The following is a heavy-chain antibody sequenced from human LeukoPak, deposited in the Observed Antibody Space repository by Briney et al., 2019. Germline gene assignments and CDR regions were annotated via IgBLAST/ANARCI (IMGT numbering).Heavy chain of an antibody. CDR3: ARGRLRSLFDY. J-gene: IGHJ4*02. D-gene: IGHD4-17*01. CDR2: INPSGGST. V-gene: IGHV1-46*01. Sequence: ASVKVSCKASGYTFTSFYMHWVRQAPGQGLEWMGIINPSGGSTSYAQKFQGRVTMTRDRSTCTLYMELSSLRSEDTAGYYCARGRLRSLFDYWGQGTLVTVSS. CDR1: GYTFTSFY.